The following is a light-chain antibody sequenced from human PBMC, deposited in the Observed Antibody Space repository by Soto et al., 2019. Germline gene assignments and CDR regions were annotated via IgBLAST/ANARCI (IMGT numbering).Light chain of an antibody. CDR3: CSYAGSSTFV. V-gene: IGLV2-23*03. Sequence: QSVLTQPASVSGSPGQSITISCTGTSSDVGSYNLVSWYQQHPDKAPKLMIFDGSLRPSGVSNRFSGSKFGNTASLTISGLQAEDEADYYCCSYAGSSTFVFGTGTKLTVL. CDR2: DGS. CDR1: SSDVGSYNL. J-gene: IGLJ1*01.